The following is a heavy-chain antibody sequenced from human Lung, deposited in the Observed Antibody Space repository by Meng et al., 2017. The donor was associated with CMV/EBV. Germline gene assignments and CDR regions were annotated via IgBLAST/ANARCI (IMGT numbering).Heavy chain of an antibody. Sequence: SLKISCAASGFTFDDYAMHWVRQAPGKGLEWVSGISWNSGSIGYADSVKGRFTISRDNAKNSLYLQMNSLRAEDTALYYCAKDIHSSSFPLPSPDSYYYCYGMDVWGQGTTVTVSS. CDR2: ISWNSGSI. CDR1: GFTFDDYA. D-gene: IGHD6-13*01. J-gene: IGHJ6*02. V-gene: IGHV3-9*01. CDR3: AKDIHSSSFPLPSPDSYYYCYGMDV.